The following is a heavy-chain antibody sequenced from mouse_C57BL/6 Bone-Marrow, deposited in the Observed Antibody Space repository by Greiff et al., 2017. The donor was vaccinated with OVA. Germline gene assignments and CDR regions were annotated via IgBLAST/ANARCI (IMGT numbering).Heavy chain of an antibody. J-gene: IGHJ2*01. D-gene: IGHD1-1*01. Sequence: EVKLQESGPGLVKPSQSLSLPCSVTGYSITSGYYWNWIRQFPGNKLEWMGYISYDGSNNYNPSLKNRISITRETSKNQFFLKLNSVTTEDTATYYCARGYYGSSYGDYWGQGTTLTVSS. CDR2: ISYDGSN. CDR1: GYSITSGYY. CDR3: ARGYYGSSYGDY. V-gene: IGHV3-6*01.